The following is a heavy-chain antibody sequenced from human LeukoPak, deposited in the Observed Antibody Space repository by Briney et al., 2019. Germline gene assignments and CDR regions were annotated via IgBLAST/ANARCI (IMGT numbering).Heavy chain of an antibody. J-gene: IGHJ4*02. D-gene: IGHD3-10*01. CDR2: LYYNGDT. V-gene: IGHV4-39*07. CDR1: GGSISSSSYF. Sequence: SETLSLTCIVSGGSISSSSYFWGWIRQPPGKGLEWIGSLYYNGDTYYNLSLKSRVTISMDTSKNQFSLKLSSVTAADTAVYYCARDRVPRQFDYWGQGTLVTVSS. CDR3: ARDRVPRQFDY.